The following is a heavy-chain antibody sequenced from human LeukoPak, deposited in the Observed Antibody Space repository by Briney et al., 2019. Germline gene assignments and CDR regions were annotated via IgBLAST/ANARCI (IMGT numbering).Heavy chain of an antibody. CDR3: ARDPSNTSGWYIYFDY. J-gene: IGHJ4*02. Sequence: GGSLRLSCTGSGFTFRSYAMGWVRQAPGKGLEWVAGITDNGLARNYADSVQGRFTIHRDDSRSTVDLQMNSLRVEDTALYYCARDPSNTSGWYIYFDYWGQGTLVTVSS. CDR1: GFTFRSYA. V-gene: IGHV3-23*01. CDR2: ITDNGLAR. D-gene: IGHD6-19*01.